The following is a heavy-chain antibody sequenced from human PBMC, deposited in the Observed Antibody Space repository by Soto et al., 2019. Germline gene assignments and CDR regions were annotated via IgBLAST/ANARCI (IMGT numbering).Heavy chain of an antibody. Sequence: QVQLQESGPGLVKPSETLSLTCTVSSASISNHYWSWVRQPPGKGLEWIGYTHYSGHTNYNPSLKSRVTISLDTSKNRLSLKLTSVTAADTAVYYCAREGGITYCEFDYWGQGTLVTVSS. D-gene: IGHD3-10*01. V-gene: IGHV4-59*11. J-gene: IGHJ4*02. CDR3: AREGGITYCEFDY. CDR2: THYSGHT. CDR1: SASISNHY.